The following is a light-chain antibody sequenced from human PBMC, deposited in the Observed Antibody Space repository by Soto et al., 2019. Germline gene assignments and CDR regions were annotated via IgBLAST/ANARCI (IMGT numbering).Light chain of an antibody. J-gene: IGLJ2*01. CDR2: YDD. CDR3: AAWYDSLNGVV. V-gene: IGLV1-36*01. CDR1: SSNIGNNA. Sequence: QSVLTQPPSVSEAPRQRVTISCYGSSSNIGNNAVNWYQQLPGKAPKLLIYYDDLLPSGVSDRFSGSKSGTSDSLAISGLQSEDEADYYCAAWYDSLNGVVFGGGTKVTVL.